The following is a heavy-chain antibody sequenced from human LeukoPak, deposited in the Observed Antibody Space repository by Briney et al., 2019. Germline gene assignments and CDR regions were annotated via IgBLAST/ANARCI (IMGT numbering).Heavy chain of an antibody. CDR1: GDGVSSNSAA. J-gene: IGHJ6*03. CDR2: TYYRSKWYN. CDR3: AREGYYGSGSYYSRYYYYYMDV. D-gene: IGHD3-10*01. V-gene: IGHV6-1*01. Sequence: SQTLSLTCAISGDGVSSNSAAWNWIRQSPSRGLEWLGRTYYRSKWYNDYAVSVKSRITINPDTSKNQFSLQLNSVTPEDTAVYYCAREGYYGSGSYYSRYYYYYMDVWGKGTTVTVSS.